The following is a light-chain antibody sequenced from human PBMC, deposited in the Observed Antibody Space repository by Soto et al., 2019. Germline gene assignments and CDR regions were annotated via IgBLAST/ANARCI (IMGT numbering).Light chain of an antibody. V-gene: IGLV6-57*02. Sequence: NFMLTQPLSVSESPGKTVTISCTGSSGSIASNYVQWYQQRPGSAPTTVIYADNKRPSGVPDRFSGSIDSSSNSASLSISGLNTEDEADYYCQSYDSRNHVVFGGGTKLTVL. CDR2: ADN. CDR3: QSYDSRNHVV. CDR1: SGSIASNY. J-gene: IGLJ2*01.